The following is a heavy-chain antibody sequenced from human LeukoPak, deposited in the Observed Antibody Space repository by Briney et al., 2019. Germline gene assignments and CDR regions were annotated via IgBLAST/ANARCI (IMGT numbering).Heavy chain of an antibody. CDR2: IYYSGST. J-gene: IGHJ4*02. V-gene: IGHV4-39*07. CDR1: GGSISSGGYY. D-gene: IGHD3-22*01. Sequence: KTSETLSLTCTVSGGSISSGGYYWSWIRQHPGKGLEWIGSIYYSGSTYYNPSLQSRVTISIDTSKNQFSLKLRSVTAADTAVYYCARSINNYDSSGYSNWGQGTLVTVSS. CDR3: ARSINNYDSSGYSN.